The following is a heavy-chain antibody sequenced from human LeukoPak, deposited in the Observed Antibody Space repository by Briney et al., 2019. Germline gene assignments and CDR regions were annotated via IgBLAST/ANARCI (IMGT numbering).Heavy chain of an antibody. J-gene: IGHJ3*02. V-gene: IGHV3-53*01. CDR3: AREENGGEYDDGFDI. D-gene: IGHD4-17*01. Sequence: GGSLRLSCAASGFTVSSNYMYWVRQAPGKGLEWVSVIYSGSSTYYADSVKGRFTISRDNSKNTLYLQMNSLRAEDTAVYYCAREENGGEYDDGFDIWGQGTMVTVSS. CDR2: IYSGSST. CDR1: GFTVSSNY.